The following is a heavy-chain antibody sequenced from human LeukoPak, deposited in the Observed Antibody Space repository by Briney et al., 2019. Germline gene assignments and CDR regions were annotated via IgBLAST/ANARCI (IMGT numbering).Heavy chain of an antibody. CDR3: GGSGSYYPLFDY. J-gene: IGHJ4*02. D-gene: IGHD1-26*01. CDR1: GFTVSSNY. V-gene: IGHV3-66*02. CDR2: IYSGGST. Sequence: GGSLRLSCAASGFTVSSNYMSWVRQAPGKGLEWVSVIYSGGSTYHADSVKGRFTISRDNSKNTLYLQMNSLRVEDTAVYHCGGSGSYYPLFDYWGQGTLVTVSS.